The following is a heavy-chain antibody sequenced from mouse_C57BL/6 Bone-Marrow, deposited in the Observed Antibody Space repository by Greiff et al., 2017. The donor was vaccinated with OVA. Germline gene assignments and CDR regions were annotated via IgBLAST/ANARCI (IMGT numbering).Heavy chain of an antibody. V-gene: IGHV5-17*01. CDR2: ISSGSSTI. Sequence: EVKLQESGGGLVKPGGSLKLSCAASGFTFSDYGMHWVRQAPEKGLEWVAYISSGSSTIYYADTVKGRFTISRDNAKNTLFLQMTSLRSEDTAMYYCARDLLWLRREAYWGQGTLVTVSA. J-gene: IGHJ3*01. CDR3: ARDLLWLRREAY. CDR1: GFTFSDYG. D-gene: IGHD2-2*01.